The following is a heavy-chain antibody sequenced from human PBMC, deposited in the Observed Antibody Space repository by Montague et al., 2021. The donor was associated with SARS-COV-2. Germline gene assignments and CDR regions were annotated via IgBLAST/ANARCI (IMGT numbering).Heavy chain of an antibody. CDR2: TNYRSKWHY. J-gene: IGHJ4*02. CDR3: ARERFLPGYSEIGY. CDR1: GDSVSSNSAA. D-gene: IGHD5-18*01. Sequence: CAISGDSVSSNSAAWNWIRQSPSRGLEWLGRTNYRSKWHYDYAVSVKSRLIIIPNTSENQFSLQLNSVTPEDTAVYYCARERFLPGYSEIGYWGQGTLVTVAS. V-gene: IGHV6-1*01.